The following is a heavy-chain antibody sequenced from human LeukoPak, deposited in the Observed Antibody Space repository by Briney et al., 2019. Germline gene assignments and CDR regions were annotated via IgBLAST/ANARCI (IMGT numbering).Heavy chain of an antibody. CDR2: IKEDGSEK. Sequence: GGSLRLSCAVSGFTFSRYWMNWVRQAPGKGLEWVANIKEDGSEKNYVDSVKGRFTISRDNAKNSLYLQMNNLRAEDTAVYYCARSIAAAGISDFWGQGTLVTVSS. CDR1: GFTFSRYW. V-gene: IGHV3-7*01. CDR3: ARSIAAAGISDF. J-gene: IGHJ4*02. D-gene: IGHD6-13*01.